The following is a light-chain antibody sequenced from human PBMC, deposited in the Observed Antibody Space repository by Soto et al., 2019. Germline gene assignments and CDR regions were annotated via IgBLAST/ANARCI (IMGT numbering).Light chain of an antibody. J-gene: IGKJ5*01. V-gene: IGKV3-11*01. CDR1: QSVNSY. CDR2: GAS. Sequence: EIVLTQSPATLSLSPGERDTLSCRASQSVNSYLAWYQHKPGQAPRLLIYGASNRATGIPARFSGSGSGTDFTLTISSLEPEDFAVYYCQQRSNWPPLTFGQGTRLEIK. CDR3: QQRSNWPPLT.